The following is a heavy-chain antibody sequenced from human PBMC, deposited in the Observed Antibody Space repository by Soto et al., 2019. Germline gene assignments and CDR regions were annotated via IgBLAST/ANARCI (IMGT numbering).Heavy chain of an antibody. D-gene: IGHD6-13*01. J-gene: IGHJ5*02. CDR1: GDSISSYY. V-gene: IGHV4-34*01. Sequence: SETLSLTCTVSGDSISSYYLSWIRQPPGKGLEWIGEINHSGSTNYNPSLKSRVTISVDTSKNQFSLKLSSVTAADTAVYYCARGGTWQQPPNWFDPWGQGTLVTVSS. CDR3: ARGGTWQQPPNWFDP. CDR2: INHSGST.